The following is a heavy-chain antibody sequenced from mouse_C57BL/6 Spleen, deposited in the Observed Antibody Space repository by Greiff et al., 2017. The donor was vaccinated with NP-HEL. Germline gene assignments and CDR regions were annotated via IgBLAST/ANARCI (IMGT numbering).Heavy chain of an antibody. CDR2: ILPGSGST. V-gene: IGHV1-9*01. CDR1: GYTFTGYW. J-gene: IGHJ2*01. CDR3: ARIYDGYYVFYYFDY. D-gene: IGHD2-3*01. Sequence: VKLQESGAELMKPGASVKLSCKATGYTFTGYWIEWVKQRPGHGLEWIGEILPGSGSTNYNEKFKGKATFTADTSSNTAYMQLSSLTTEDSAIYYCARIYDGYYVFYYFDYWGQGTTLTVSS.